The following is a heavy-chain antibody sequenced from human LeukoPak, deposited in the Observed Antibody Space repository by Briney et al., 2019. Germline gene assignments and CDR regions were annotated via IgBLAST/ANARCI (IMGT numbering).Heavy chain of an antibody. CDR1: GFTFSSYG. CDR3: ARDRGRLEWELQSDYFDY. Sequence: GGSLRLSCAASGFTFSSYGMHWVRQAPGKGLEWVAFIRYDGSNKYYADSVKGRFTISRDNSKNTLYLQMNSLRAEDTAVYYCARDRGRLEWELQSDYFDYWGQGTLVTVSS. D-gene: IGHD1-26*01. J-gene: IGHJ4*02. CDR2: IRYDGSNK. V-gene: IGHV3-30*02.